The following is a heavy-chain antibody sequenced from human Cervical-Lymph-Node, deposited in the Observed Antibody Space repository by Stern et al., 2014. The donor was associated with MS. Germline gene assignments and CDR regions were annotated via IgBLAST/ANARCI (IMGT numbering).Heavy chain of an antibody. CDR3: ARDYEDTSMLFDH. D-gene: IGHD2-8*01. Sequence: VQLLESGGGVVQPGRSLRLSCAASGFTFSSYGMHWVRQAPGKGLEWVSVISYDGNHKSYAASVKGRFTISRDNSKNTLHLQMNSVTPDDTAIYYCARDYEDTSMLFDHWGQGTLVTDSS. J-gene: IGHJ4*02. CDR2: ISYDGNHK. V-gene: IGHV3-30*03. CDR1: GFTFSSYG.